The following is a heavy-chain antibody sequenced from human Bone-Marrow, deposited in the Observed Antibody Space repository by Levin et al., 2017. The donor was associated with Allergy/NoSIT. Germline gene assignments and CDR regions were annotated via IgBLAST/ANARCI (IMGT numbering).Heavy chain of an antibody. CDR2: IYHNGTT. CDR3: ARVPVAVLGPTPWFDP. CDR1: GASFSSRDW. Sequence: SETLSLTCTVSGASFSSRDWWSWVRHSPGKGLEWIGEIYHNGTTSYNPSLQSRVTISVDKSNNQFSLTLSSVTAADTAVYYCARVPVAVLGPTPWFDPWGQGTLVTVSS. D-gene: IGHD1-26*01. V-gene: IGHV4-4*02. J-gene: IGHJ5*02.